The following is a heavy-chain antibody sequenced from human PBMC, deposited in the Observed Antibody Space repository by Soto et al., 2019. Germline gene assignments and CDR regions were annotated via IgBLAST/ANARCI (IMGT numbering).Heavy chain of an antibody. V-gene: IGHV4-59*01. D-gene: IGHD3-22*01. CDR3: ARVDSSGSYFDY. CDR1: GGSISSYY. J-gene: IGHJ4*02. CDR2: IYYTGST. Sequence: SETLSLTCTVSGGSISSYYWSWIRQPPGKGLEWIAYIYYTGSTNYNPPLKSRVTLSADTSKNQFSLKLISVTAADTAMSYCARVDSSGSYFDYWGQGTLVTVSS.